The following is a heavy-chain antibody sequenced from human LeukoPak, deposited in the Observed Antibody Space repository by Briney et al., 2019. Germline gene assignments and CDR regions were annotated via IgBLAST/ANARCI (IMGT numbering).Heavy chain of an antibody. D-gene: IGHD6-19*01. CDR3: VSGGFLPQTRIAVAGIYAY. CDR1: GVSISSGGYY. J-gene: IGHJ4*02. CDR2: IYYSGST. Sequence: SETLSLTCTVSGVSISSGGYYWSWLRQHPGKGLEWIGYIYYSGSTYYNPSLKSRVTISVDTSKNQFSLKLSSVTAADTAVYYCVSGGFLPQTRIAVAGIYAYWGQGTLVTVSS. V-gene: IGHV4-31*03.